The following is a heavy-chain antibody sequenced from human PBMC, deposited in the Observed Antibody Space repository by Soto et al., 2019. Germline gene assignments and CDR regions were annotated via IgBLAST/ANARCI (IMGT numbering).Heavy chain of an antibody. J-gene: IGHJ4*02. D-gene: IGHD6-13*01. Sequence: SAGTLRLSCAASGFTFSSYSMNWVRQAPGKGLEWVSSISSSSSYIYYADSVKGQFTISRDNSKNTLYLQMNSLRAEDTAVYYCAKKLSSSWYSYYFDYWGQGTLVTVSS. V-gene: IGHV3-21*04. CDR1: GFTFSSYS. CDR3: AKKLSSSWYSYYFDY. CDR2: ISSSSSYI.